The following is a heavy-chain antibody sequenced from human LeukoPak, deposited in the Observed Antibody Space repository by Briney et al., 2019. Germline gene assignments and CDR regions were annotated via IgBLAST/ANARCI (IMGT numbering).Heavy chain of an antibody. J-gene: IGHJ4*02. CDR3: AKDKGGDGYNSGTFDY. CDR2: ISWNSGSI. D-gene: IGHD5-24*01. CDR1: GFTFDDYA. Sequence: GGSLRLSCATSGFTFDDYAMHWVRQAPGKGLEWVSGISWNSGSIGYADSVKGRFTISRDNAKNSLYLQMNSLRAEDMALYYCAKDKGGDGYNSGTFDYWGQGTLVTVSS. V-gene: IGHV3-9*03.